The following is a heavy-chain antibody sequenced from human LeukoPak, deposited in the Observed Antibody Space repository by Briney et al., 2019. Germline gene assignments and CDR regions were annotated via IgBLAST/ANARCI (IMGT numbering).Heavy chain of an antibody. D-gene: IGHD2-21*02. J-gene: IGHJ1*01. V-gene: IGHV3-7*01. CDR3: TSWGDTTAEYFQR. CDR2: INRDGHDT. CDR1: GFTYNMCG. Sequence: GGSLRLSCVVSGFTYNMCGMNWVRQAPGKGLEWVAHINRDGHDTYYVDSVKGRFTISRDNDQNSMYLQMNSLRVEDTAVYYCTSWGDTTAEYFQRCGQGTLVTVSS.